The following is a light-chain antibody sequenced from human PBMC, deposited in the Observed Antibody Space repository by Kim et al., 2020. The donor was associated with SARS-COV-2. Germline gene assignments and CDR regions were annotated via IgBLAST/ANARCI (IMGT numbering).Light chain of an antibody. CDR3: QSYDSSNHWV. J-gene: IGLJ3*02. V-gene: IGLV6-57*03. CDR1: SGSIASNS. Sequence: NFMLTQPHSVSESPGKTVTISCTRSSGSIASNSVQWYQQRPGSAPTTVIYEDYQRPSGVPDRFSGSIDSSSNSASLTISGLKTGDEADYYCQSYDSSNHWVFGGGTKLTVL. CDR2: EDY.